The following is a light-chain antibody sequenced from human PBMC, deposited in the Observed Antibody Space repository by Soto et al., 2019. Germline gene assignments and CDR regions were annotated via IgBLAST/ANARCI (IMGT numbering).Light chain of an antibody. V-gene: IGKV1-8*01. CDR1: QDISSY. Sequence: AIRMTQSPSSLSASTGDRVTITCRASQDISSYLVWYQQKPGKAPELLIFAASTLQSGVPSRFSGSGSGTDFTLTISCLQSEDFATYYCQQYYSSLYTFGQGTKLEIK. CDR2: AAS. CDR3: QQYYSSLYT. J-gene: IGKJ2*01.